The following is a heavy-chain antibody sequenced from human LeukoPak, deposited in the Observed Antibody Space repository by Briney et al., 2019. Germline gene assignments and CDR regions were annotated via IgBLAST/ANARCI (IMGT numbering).Heavy chain of an antibody. D-gene: IGHD6-13*01. Sequence: SSETLSLTCAVYGGSFSGYYWSWIRQHPGKGLEWIGYIYYSGSTYYNPSLKSRVTISVDTSKNQFSLKLSSVTAADTAVYYCARTEAAAGPDYWGQGTLVTVSS. J-gene: IGHJ4*02. CDR3: ARTEAAAGPDY. V-gene: IGHV4-31*11. CDR2: IYYSGST. CDR1: GGSFSGYY.